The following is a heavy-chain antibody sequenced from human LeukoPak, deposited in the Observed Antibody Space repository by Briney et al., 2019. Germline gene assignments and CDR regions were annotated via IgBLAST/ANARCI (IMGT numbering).Heavy chain of an antibody. CDR1: GGTFSSYA. D-gene: IGHD5-24*01. Sequence: SVKVSCKASGGTFSSYAISWVRQAPGQGLEWMGGIIPIFGTANYAQKFQGRVTITTDESTSTAYMELSSLRSEDTAVYYCARRGRDAYTQGDLWGQGTLVTVSS. V-gene: IGHV1-69*05. J-gene: IGHJ5*02. CDR2: IIPIFGTA. CDR3: ARRGRDAYTQGDL.